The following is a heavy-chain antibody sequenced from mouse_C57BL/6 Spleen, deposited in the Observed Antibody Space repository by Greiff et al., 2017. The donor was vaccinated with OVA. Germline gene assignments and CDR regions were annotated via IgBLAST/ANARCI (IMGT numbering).Heavy chain of an antibody. CDR3: ARFYSMVKLQDYYAMDY. D-gene: IGHD2-13*01. V-gene: IGHV7-3*01. CDR1: GFTFTDYY. CDR2: IRNKANGYTT. J-gene: IGHJ4*01. Sequence: EVKLMESGGGLVQPGGSLSLSCAASGFTFTDYYMSWVRQPPGKALEWLGFIRNKANGYTTDYSASVKGRFTISRDNSQSILYLQMNALRAEDSATYYCARFYSMVKLQDYYAMDYWGQGTSVTVSS.